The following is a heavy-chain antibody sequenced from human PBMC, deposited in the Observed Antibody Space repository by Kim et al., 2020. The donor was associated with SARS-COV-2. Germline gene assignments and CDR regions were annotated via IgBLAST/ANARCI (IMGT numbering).Heavy chain of an antibody. CDR2: T. Sequence: THNHPSLKSRVTISVDTSKNQFSLKLSSVTAADTAVYYCARAPFPRWFDPWGQGTLVTVSS. CDR3: ARAPFPRWFDP. V-gene: IGHV4-31*02. J-gene: IGHJ5*02.